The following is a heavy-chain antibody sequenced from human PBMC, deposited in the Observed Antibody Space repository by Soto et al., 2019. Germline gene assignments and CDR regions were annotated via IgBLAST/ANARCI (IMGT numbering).Heavy chain of an antibody. CDR3: ARWAPGYGGSYWYFDL. CDR1: GGSFSGYY. D-gene: IGHD2-15*01. V-gene: IGHV4-34*01. J-gene: IGHJ2*01. CDR2: INHSGST. Sequence: QVQLQQWGAGLLKPSETLSLTCAVYGGSFSGYYWSWIRQPPGKGLEWIGEINHSGSTNYNPSLKSRVTISVDTSKNQFSLKLSSVTAADTAVYYCARWAPGYGGSYWYFDLWGRGTLVTVSS.